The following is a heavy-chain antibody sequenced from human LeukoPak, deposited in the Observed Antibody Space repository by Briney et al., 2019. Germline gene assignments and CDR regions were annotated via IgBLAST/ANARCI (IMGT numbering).Heavy chain of an antibody. CDR1: GYSFTSYW. V-gene: IGHV5-51*01. Sequence: GESLKISCKGSGYSFTSYWIGWVRQMPGKGLEWMGIIYPGDSDTRYSPSFQGQVTISADKSISTAYLQWSSLKASDTAMYYCARTYYGSAITGYYMDVWGKGTTVTVSS. J-gene: IGHJ6*03. CDR2: IYPGDSDT. D-gene: IGHD3-16*01. CDR3: ARTYYGSAITGYYMDV.